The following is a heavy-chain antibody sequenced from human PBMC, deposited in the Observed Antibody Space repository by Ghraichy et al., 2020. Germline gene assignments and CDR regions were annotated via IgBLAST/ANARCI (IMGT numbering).Heavy chain of an antibody. V-gene: IGHV4-34*01. CDR3: ARVILGPTGYFDS. J-gene: IGHJ4*02. CDR1: DGSFTGYY. CDR2: INYSGST. Sequence: SETLSLTCAVYDGSFTGYYWSWIRQPPGKGLEWIGEINYSGSTAYNPSLKGRVTFSIDTPKNQFSLKVSSVTAADTAVYYCARVILGPTGYFDSWGQATLGAVSS. D-gene: IGHD4-17*01.